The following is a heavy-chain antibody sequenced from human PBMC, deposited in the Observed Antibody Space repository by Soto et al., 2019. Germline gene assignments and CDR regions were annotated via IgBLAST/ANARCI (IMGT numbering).Heavy chain of an antibody. CDR3: ARSPVAPSGKDALDI. Sequence: GGSLRLSCAASGFTFSSYSMNWVRQAPGKGLEWVSYISSSSSTIYYADSVKGRFTISRDNAKNSLYLQMNSLRAEDTAVYYCARSPVAPSGKDALDIWGQGTMVTVSS. D-gene: IGHD2-21*01. CDR2: ISSSSSTI. V-gene: IGHV3-48*01. CDR1: GFTFSSYS. J-gene: IGHJ3*02.